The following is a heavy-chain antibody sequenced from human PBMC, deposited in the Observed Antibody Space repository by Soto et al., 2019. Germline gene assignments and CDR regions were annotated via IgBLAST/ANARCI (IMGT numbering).Heavy chain of an antibody. J-gene: IGHJ3*02. CDR2: IYGSGDST. CDR3: AKTTDGWFSAFEI. D-gene: IGHD6-19*01. Sequence: GGSLRLSCAASGFTFATYTMNWVRQAPGKGLEWVSGIYGSGDSTFYADSVKGRFTISRDNSKKTMYLQMNSLRAEDTAVYYCAKTTDGWFSAFEIWGQGTMVTVSS. CDR1: GFTFATYT. V-gene: IGHV3-23*01.